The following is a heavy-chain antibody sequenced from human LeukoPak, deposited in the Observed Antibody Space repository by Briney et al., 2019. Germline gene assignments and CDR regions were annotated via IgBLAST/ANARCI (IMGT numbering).Heavy chain of an antibody. CDR3: ARVDWNY. Sequence: GASVTVSCKTSGYTFTDFYMHWVRQAPGQGLEWMGCMNTKTGVTTDYAQKFQGRLTMTRDTSINTAYMELSSLMSDDTAVYFCARVDWNYWGQGTLVTVSS. D-gene: IGHD2-21*01. CDR2: MNTKTGVT. J-gene: IGHJ4*02. V-gene: IGHV1-2*02. CDR1: GYTFTDFY.